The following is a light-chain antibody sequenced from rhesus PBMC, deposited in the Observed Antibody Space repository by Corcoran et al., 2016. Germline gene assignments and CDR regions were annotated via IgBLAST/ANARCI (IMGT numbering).Light chain of an antibody. CDR1: QRFSNY. CDR3: QQSYSYPYS. J-gene: IGKJ2*01. Sequence: DIQMTQSPSSLSASVGDRVTITCQASQRFSNYLNWYQQKPGKIPKLLIYRASSLQSGIPSRFSGSGAVTECTLTISSLRPEDFATYYCQQSYSYPYSFGQGTKVEIK. CDR2: RAS. V-gene: IGKV1S9*01.